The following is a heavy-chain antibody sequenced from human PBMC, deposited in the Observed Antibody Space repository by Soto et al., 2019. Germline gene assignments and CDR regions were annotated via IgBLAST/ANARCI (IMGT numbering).Heavy chain of an antibody. CDR2: INPGGGTT. D-gene: IGHD3-22*01. CDR1: GYTFTSYY. Sequence: ASVKVSCPASGYTFTSYYLHWVRQAPGQGLEWMGVINPGGGTTSYAQKLHGRVTMTRDTSTATVYMELSSLRSEDTAVYYCSRGLEVDYSYPRLRGQGTLGNGS. J-gene: IGHJ4*02. V-gene: IGHV1-46*03. CDR3: SRGLEVDYSYPRL.